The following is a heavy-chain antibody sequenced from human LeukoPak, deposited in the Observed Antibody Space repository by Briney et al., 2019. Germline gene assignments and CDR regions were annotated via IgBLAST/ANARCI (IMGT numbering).Heavy chain of an antibody. V-gene: IGHV3-30*02. Sequence: PGGSLRLSCAASGFTFSSYGMHWVRQAPGKGLEWVAFIRYDGSNKYYADSVKGRFTISRDNSKNTLYLQMNSLRAEDTAVYYCARAPGITIFGVVGNAFDIWGQGTMVTVSS. CDR2: IRYDGSNK. CDR1: GFTFSSYG. CDR3: ARAPGITIFGVVGNAFDI. D-gene: IGHD3-3*01. J-gene: IGHJ3*02.